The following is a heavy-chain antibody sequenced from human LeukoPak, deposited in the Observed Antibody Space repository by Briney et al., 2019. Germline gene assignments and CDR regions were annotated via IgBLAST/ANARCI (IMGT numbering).Heavy chain of an antibody. CDR1: GFTFSSAS. V-gene: IGHV3-21*01. J-gene: IGHJ4*02. Sequence: GSLRLSCAASGFTFSSASMNWVCQAPGKGLGWVSSISSSSSYIYYADSVKGRFTISRDNAKNSLYLQMNSLRAEDTAVYYCAREAPYYDFWSGYYGGGRSLDYWGQGALVTVSS. CDR2: ISSSSSYI. D-gene: IGHD3-3*01. CDR3: AREAPYYDFWSGYYGGGRSLDY.